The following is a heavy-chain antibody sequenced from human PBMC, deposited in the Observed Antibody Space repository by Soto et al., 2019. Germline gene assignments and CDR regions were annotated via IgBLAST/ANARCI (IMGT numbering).Heavy chain of an antibody. Sequence: SETLSLTCAVYGGSFSGYYWSWIRQPPGKGLEWIGEINHSGSTNYNPSLKSRVTISVDTSKNQFSLKLSSVTAADTAVYYCAADNLYEYIWGSYRYWWFDPWGQGTLVTVSS. CDR3: AADNLYEYIWGSYRYWWFDP. J-gene: IGHJ5*02. V-gene: IGHV4-34*01. CDR1: GGSFSGYY. D-gene: IGHD3-16*02. CDR2: INHSGST.